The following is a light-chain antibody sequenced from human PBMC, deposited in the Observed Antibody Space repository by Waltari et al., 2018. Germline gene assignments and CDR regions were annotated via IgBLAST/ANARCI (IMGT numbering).Light chain of an antibody. Sequence: EIVMTQSPATLSLSAGDRAALSCTASQSIGNNVAWYQQRPGQAPTLLLYAASTRATGVPSRFSGSESGTEFSLAISSLQSDDFGVYYCHQYNDRPWTFGQGTRVE. CDR1: QSIGNN. V-gene: IGKV3-15*01. J-gene: IGKJ1*01. CDR3: HQYNDRPWT. CDR2: AAS.